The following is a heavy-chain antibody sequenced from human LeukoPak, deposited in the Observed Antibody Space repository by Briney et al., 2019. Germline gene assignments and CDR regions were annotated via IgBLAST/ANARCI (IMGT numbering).Heavy chain of an antibody. CDR1: GGSISSGSYY. CDR3: ARGPATSRYSYGNRGYFDY. Sequence: PSETLSLTCTVSGGSISSGSYYWSWIRQPAGKGLEWIGRIYTSGSTNYNPSLKSRVTISVDTSKNQFSLKLSSVTAADTAVYYCARGPATSRYSYGNRGYFDYWGQGTLVTVSS. V-gene: IGHV4-61*02. D-gene: IGHD5-18*01. CDR2: IYTSGST. J-gene: IGHJ4*02.